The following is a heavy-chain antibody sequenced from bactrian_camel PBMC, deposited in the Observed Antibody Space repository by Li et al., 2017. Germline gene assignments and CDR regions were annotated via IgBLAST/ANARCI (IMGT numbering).Heavy chain of an antibody. CDR3: AKGCLWGGLEY. V-gene: IGHV3S1*01. Sequence: HVQLVESGGGSVQAGDSLRLSCTASGDTVHLKHCIGWFRQAPGKEREGVATIYTAGGGTYYANSVKGRFTISRDNAKNTLYLQMNSLKSEDTALYYCAKGCLWGGLEYWGQGTQVTVS. CDR1: GDTVHLKHC. D-gene: IGHD3*01. J-gene: IGHJ4*01. CDR2: IYTAGGGT.